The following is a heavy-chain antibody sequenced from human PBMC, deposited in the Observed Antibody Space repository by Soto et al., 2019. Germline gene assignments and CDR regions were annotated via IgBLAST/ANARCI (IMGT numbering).Heavy chain of an antibody. CDR1: GYSFTSYW. CDR3: ASGPNYYDSSGYYLPDDY. J-gene: IGHJ4*02. Sequence: GESLKISCKGSGYSFTSYWIGWVRQMPGKGLEWMGIIYPGDSDTRYSPSFQGQVTISADKSISTAYLQWSSLKASDTAMYYCASGPNYYDSSGYYLPDDYWGQGTLVTVSS. CDR2: IYPGDSDT. D-gene: IGHD3-22*01. V-gene: IGHV5-51*01.